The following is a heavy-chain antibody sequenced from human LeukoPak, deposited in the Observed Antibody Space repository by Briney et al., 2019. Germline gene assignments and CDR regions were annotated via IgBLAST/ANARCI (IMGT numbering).Heavy chain of an antibody. CDR2: ISGSGAST. Sequence: GLSLRLSCAASGFTFSNYAMSWVRQAPGKGLDWVSTISGSGASTYYADSVKGRFTISRDNSKNTLYLQMNSLRAEDTAVYYCAKGTYFDYWGQGTRVTVSS. D-gene: IGHD1-7*01. CDR3: AKGTYFDY. V-gene: IGHV3-23*01. J-gene: IGHJ4*02. CDR1: GFTFSNYA.